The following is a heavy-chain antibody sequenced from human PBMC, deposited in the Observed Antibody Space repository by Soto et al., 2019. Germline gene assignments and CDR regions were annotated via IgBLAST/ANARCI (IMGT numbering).Heavy chain of an antibody. CDR1: GFTFTSSA. D-gene: IGHD6-13*01. CDR2: IVVGSGNT. CDR3: ARGASSSWPLAY. Sequence: SVKVSCKASGFTFTSSAVQWVRQARGQRLEWIGWIVVGSGNTNYAQKFQERVTITRDTSASTAYMELNSLTSEDTAVYYCARGASSSWPLAYWGQGTLVTVSS. J-gene: IGHJ4*02. V-gene: IGHV1-58*01.